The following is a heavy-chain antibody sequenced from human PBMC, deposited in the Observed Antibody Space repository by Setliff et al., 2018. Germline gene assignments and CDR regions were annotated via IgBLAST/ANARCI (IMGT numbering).Heavy chain of an antibody. Sequence: VKVSCKTSGYTFIGYYVHWVRQAPGRGLEWMGWINPNTGGTNYAQKFQGRVTVTSDTSISTAYLTLTSLRSDDTAIYYCARLSASVVSPVDHWGQGTLVTVSS. CDR3: ARLSASVVSPVDH. CDR1: GYTFIGYY. CDR2: INPNTGGT. J-gene: IGHJ4*02. V-gene: IGHV1-2*02.